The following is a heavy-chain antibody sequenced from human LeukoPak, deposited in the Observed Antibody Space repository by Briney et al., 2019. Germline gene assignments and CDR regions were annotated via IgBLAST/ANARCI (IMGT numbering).Heavy chain of an antibody. J-gene: IGHJ4*02. CDR2: INTNTGNP. Sequence: ASVKVSCKASGYTFISYAMNWVRQAPGQGLEWMGWINTNTGNPTYAQAFTGRFVFSLDTSVSTAYLQISSLKTEDTAVYYCARAAFEVYAIPFDYWGQGTLVTVSS. V-gene: IGHV7-4-1*02. CDR1: GYTFISYA. D-gene: IGHD2-8*01. CDR3: ARAAFEVYAIPFDY.